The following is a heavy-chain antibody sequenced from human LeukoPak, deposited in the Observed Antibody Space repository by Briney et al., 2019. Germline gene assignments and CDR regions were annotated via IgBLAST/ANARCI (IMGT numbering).Heavy chain of an antibody. V-gene: IGHV1-18*01. D-gene: IGHD3-9*01. J-gene: IGHJ4*02. CDR3: ARDRWDPLRYFDWALDY. Sequence: ASVKVSCKASGYTFTSYGISWVRQAPGQGLEWMACISAYNGNTNYAQKLQGRVTMTTDTSTSTAYMELRSLRPDDTAVYCCARDRWDPLRYFDWALDYWGQGTLVTVSS. CDR2: ISAYNGNT. CDR1: GYTFTSYG.